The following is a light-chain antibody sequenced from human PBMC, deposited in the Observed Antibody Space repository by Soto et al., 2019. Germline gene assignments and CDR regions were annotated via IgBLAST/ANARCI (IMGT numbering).Light chain of an antibody. CDR3: QQYGSSPQP. CDR1: QSVTRSY. J-gene: IGKJ1*01. CDR2: AAS. Sequence: EIVLTQSPGTLSLSPGERATLSCRASQSVTRSYLAWYQQKPGQAPRLLIYAASRRATGIPDRFSGSGSGSDFSLTIGRLEPEDLAVYYCQQYGSSPQPFGQGTKVEIK. V-gene: IGKV3-20*01.